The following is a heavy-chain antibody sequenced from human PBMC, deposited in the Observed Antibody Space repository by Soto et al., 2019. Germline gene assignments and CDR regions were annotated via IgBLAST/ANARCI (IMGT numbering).Heavy chain of an antibody. CDR2: IYYSGST. Sequence: SETLSLTCTVSGGSISSSSYYWGWIRQPPGKGLEWIGSIYYSGSTYYNPSLKSRVTISVDTSKNQFSLKLSSVTAADTAVYYCAGPGGSYYYGMDVWGQGTTVTVSS. V-gene: IGHV4-39*01. D-gene: IGHD1-26*01. CDR1: GGSISSSSYY. J-gene: IGHJ6*02. CDR3: AGPGGSYYYGMDV.